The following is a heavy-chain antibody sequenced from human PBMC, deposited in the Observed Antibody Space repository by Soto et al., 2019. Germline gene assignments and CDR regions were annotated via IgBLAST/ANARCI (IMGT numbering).Heavy chain of an antibody. CDR2: ISGYNGDT. D-gene: IGHD3-22*01. CDR3: AAGTENSSWYLRS. V-gene: IGHV1-18*01. Sequence: QVQLVQSGAEVKKPGASVKVSCKASGYPFIKHGFVWVRQAPGQGLEWMGWISGYNGDTNYIHKLRGRVTMTADTSTTTAYMELRSLRPDDTAVYYCAAGTENSSWYLRSWGQGTLVTVSS. J-gene: IGHJ4*02. CDR1: GYPFIKHG.